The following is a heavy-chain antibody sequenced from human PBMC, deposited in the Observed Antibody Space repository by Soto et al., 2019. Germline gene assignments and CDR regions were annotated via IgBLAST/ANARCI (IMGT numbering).Heavy chain of an antibody. CDR2: IYTTSLA. CDR3: ARDRSRTRQGLDV. Sequence: LRLSCVASGFSVESDYMTWVRQAPGKGLEWVSVIYTTSLAYYADSVKGRFTISRDNSKNTLFLQMNGLRPEDTAVYYCARDRSRTRQGLDVWDQGTTGTLSS. D-gene: IGHD4-17*01. CDR1: GFSVESDY. J-gene: IGHJ6*02. V-gene: IGHV3-53*01.